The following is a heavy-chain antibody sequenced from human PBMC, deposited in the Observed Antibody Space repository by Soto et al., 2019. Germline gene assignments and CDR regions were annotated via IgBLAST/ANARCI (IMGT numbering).Heavy chain of an antibody. Sequence: GGSLRLSCAASGFTFSNYAMSWVRQAPGKGLEWVSAISGSGTTTYYADSVKGRFTISRDNSKNTLYLQVSSLRGEDTAVYYCAKDRTTVSPAPHSWGQGTLVTVSS. CDR1: GFTFSNYA. CDR3: AKDRTTVSPAPHS. D-gene: IGHD4-17*01. CDR2: ISGSGTTT. J-gene: IGHJ4*02. V-gene: IGHV3-23*01.